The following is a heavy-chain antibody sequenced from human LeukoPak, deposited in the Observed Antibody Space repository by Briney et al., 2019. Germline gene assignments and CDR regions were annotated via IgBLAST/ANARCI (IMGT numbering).Heavy chain of an antibody. CDR3: AKDRDPGYSSGWYGSPNDY. J-gene: IGHJ4*02. CDR2: ISGSGGST. CDR1: GVTFTNYA. Sequence: PGGSLRLSCAASGVTFTNYALSWVRQAPGKGLEWVSVISGSGGSTYYADSVKGRFTISRDNSKNTLYLQMNSLRAEDTAVYYCAKDRDPGYSSGWYGSPNDYWGQGTLVTVSS. V-gene: IGHV3-23*01. D-gene: IGHD6-19*01.